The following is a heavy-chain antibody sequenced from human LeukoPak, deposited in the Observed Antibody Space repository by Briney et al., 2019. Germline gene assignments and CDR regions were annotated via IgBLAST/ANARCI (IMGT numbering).Heavy chain of an antibody. V-gene: IGHV1-69*13. CDR3: ATQEWLLYRIQYYFDY. J-gene: IGHJ4*02. CDR1: GGTFSSYA. D-gene: IGHD3-3*01. Sequence: ASVKVSCKASGGTFSSYAISWVRQAPGQGLEWMGGIIPIFGTANYAQKFQGRVTITADESTSTAYMELSSLRSEGTAVYYCATQEWLLYRIQYYFDYWGQGTLVTVSS. CDR2: IIPIFGTA.